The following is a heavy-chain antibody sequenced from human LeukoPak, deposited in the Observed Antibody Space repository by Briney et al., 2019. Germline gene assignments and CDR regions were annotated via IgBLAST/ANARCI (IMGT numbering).Heavy chain of an antibody. CDR3: AREGYCNSTSCDKPFDY. J-gene: IGHJ4*02. V-gene: IGHV1-18*01. CDR2: ISGYNGHT. D-gene: IGHD2-2*01. Sequence: ASVKVSCKASGYTFTSYGITWVRQAPGQGLEWMGWISGYNGHTNYAQKFQGRVTMTTDTSTSTAYMELRSLRSDDTALYYCAREGYCNSTSCDKPFDYWGQGALVTVSS. CDR1: GYTFTSYG.